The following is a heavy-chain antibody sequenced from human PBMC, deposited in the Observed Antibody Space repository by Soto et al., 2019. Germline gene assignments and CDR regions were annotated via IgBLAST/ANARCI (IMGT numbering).Heavy chain of an antibody. CDR2: GYHSVSI. CDR1: GGSITDYY. J-gene: IGHJ2*01. D-gene: IGHD3-16*01. Sequence: SETLSLTCTVSGGSITDYYWSWIRQPPGKALEWIGYGYHSVSIHYNPSLKTRVTISVDTPENQFPLRLSSVTAADTAVYYCARAFAGFGAYWYFDLWGRGTLVTVS. V-gene: IGHV4-59*01. CDR3: ARAFAGFGAYWYFDL.